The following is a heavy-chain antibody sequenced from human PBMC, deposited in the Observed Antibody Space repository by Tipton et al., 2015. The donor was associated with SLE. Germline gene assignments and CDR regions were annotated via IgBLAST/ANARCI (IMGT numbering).Heavy chain of an antibody. CDR2: INPNSGGT. D-gene: IGHD6-6*01. V-gene: IGHV1-2*06. CDR3: ARDPLYSSSPPFDY. CDR1: GYTFTGYY. Sequence: QLVQSGAEVKKPGASVKVSCKASGYTFTGYYMHWVRQAPGQGLEWMGRINPNSGGTNYAQKFQGRATMTRDTSISTAYMELSRLRSDDTAVYYCARDPLYSSSPPFDYWGQGTLVTVSS. J-gene: IGHJ4*02.